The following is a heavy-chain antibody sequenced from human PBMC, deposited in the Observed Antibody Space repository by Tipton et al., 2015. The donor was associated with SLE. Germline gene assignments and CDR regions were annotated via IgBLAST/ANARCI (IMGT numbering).Heavy chain of an antibody. Sequence: GLVKPSQTLSLTCAISGDSISGNSAAWNWIRQSPSRGVEWLGRGYYRSKWYYDYGVSVKSRITINPDTSKNQFSLQLNSVTPEDTAVYYCARGPTAFGVVSPLDYWGQGTLVTVSS. CDR2: GYYRSKWYY. V-gene: IGHV6-1*01. J-gene: IGHJ4*02. D-gene: IGHD3-3*01. CDR3: ARGPTAFGVVSPLDY. CDR1: GDSISGNSAA.